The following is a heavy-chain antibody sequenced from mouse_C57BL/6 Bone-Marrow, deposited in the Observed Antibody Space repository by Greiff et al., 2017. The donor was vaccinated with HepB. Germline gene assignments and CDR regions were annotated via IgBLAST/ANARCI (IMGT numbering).Heavy chain of an antibody. Sequence: EVKLMESGGGLVQPGGSLKLSCAASGFTFSDYGMAWVRQAPRKGPEWVAFISNLAYSIYYADTVTGRFTISRENAKNTLYLERSSLRSEDTAMYYCARHHYSYYFDYWGQGTTLTVSS. V-gene: IGHV5-15*01. CDR2: ISNLAYSI. CDR1: GFTFSDYG. D-gene: IGHD1-1*02. CDR3: ARHHYSYYFDY. J-gene: IGHJ2*01.